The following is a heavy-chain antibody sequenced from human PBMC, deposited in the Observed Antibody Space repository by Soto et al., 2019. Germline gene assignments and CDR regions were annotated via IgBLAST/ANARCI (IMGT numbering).Heavy chain of an antibody. J-gene: IGHJ4*02. V-gene: IGHV4-39*01. Sequence: LSLTCTVSGGSISSSSYYWGWIRQPPGKGLEWIGSIYYSWSTYYNPSLKSRVTISVDTSKNQFSLKLSSVTAADTAVYYCASSVPMVRVVSFFWGQGTL. D-gene: IGHD3-10*01. CDR1: GGSISSSSYY. CDR2: IYYSWST. CDR3: ASSVPMVRVVSFF.